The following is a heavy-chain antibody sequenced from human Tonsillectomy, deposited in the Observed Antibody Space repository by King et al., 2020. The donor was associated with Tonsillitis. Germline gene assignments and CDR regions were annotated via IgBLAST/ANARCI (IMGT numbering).Heavy chain of an antibody. CDR1: GFPLPNYA. Sequence: VQLVESGGDLVQPGGSLRLSCATSGFPLPNYATSWVRQAPGKGLEWVSVIYSGLSTYYAHFVRGRFTISRDSSQNMVYLQMNSLTAEDTAVYYCAKGRRNSPYYLENWGQGTLVTVSS. CDR2: IYSGLST. V-gene: IGHV3-23*03. CDR3: AKGRRNSPYYLEN. D-gene: IGHD2-21*01. J-gene: IGHJ4*02.